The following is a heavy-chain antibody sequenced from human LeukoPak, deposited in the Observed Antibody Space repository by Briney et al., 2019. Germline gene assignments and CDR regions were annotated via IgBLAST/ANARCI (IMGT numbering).Heavy chain of an antibody. CDR3: ARGKVATIFFDY. Sequence: GGSLRLSCAASGFTFSSYSMNWVRQAPGKGLEWVSSISSSSYIYYADSVKGRFTISRDNAKNSLYLQMNSLRAEDTAVYYCARGKVATIFFDYWGQGTLVTVSS. J-gene: IGHJ4*02. V-gene: IGHV3-21*01. CDR1: GFTFSSYS. CDR2: ISSSSYI. D-gene: IGHD5-12*01.